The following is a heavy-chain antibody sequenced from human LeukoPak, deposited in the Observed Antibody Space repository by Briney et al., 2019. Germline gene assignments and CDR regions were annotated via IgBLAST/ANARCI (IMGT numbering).Heavy chain of an antibody. D-gene: IGHD5-12*01. CDR2: IRYDGRDK. Sequence: GGSLRLSCDASGFTFSTYGIHWVRQAPGKGLEWLAFIRYDGRDKYYADPVRGRFTISRDNSKNTLYLQLNSLRIEDTAVYYCAACWIYLSANSRVDVDVWGKGTSVIVSS. CDR1: GFTFSTYG. CDR3: AACWIYLSANSRVDVDV. V-gene: IGHV3-30*02. J-gene: IGHJ6*04.